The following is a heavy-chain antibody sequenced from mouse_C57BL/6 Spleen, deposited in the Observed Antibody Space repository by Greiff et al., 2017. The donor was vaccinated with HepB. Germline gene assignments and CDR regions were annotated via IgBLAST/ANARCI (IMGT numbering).Heavy chain of an antibody. J-gene: IGHJ4*01. CDR1: GYAFSSSW. D-gene: IGHD2-10*01. Sequence: VQLQQSGPELVKPGASVKISCKASGYAFSSSWMNWVKQRPGKGLEWIGRIYPGDGDTNYNGKFKGKATLTADKSSSTAYMQLSSLTSEDSAVYFCVQGFSYYGYAMDYWGQRTSVTVSS. V-gene: IGHV1-82*01. CDR2: IYPGDGDT. CDR3: VQGFSYYGYAMDY.